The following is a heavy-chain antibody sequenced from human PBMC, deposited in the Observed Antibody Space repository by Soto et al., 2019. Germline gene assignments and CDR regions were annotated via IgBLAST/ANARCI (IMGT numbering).Heavy chain of an antibody. J-gene: IGHJ6*02. CDR2: ISTYNGNT. Sequence: QVHLVQSGAEVRKPGASVEVSCKASGYTFTSYGVSWVRQAPGQGLEWMGWISTYNGNTIYAQKFQGRVTMSTHTSTNIAYMQLRSLRSDDTAMYYCAREHHYGGSSYGMDVWGQGTTVTVSS. V-gene: IGHV1-18*04. CDR1: GYTFTSYG. CDR3: AREHHYGGSSYGMDV. D-gene: IGHD1-26*01.